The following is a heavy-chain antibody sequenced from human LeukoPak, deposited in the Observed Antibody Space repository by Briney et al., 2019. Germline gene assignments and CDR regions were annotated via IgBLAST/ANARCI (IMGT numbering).Heavy chain of an antibody. J-gene: IGHJ4*02. CDR2: ISSSSSYI. CDR1: AFSFSSYT. D-gene: IGHD2-21*02. CDR3: ARDGSCGGDCYAS. Sequence: GGSLRLSCAASAFSFSSYTMNWVRQAPGKGLEWVSIISSSSSYIYYADSVKGRFTISRDNAKNALYLQMNSLRVEDTAVYYCARDGSCGGDCYASWVQGTLVTVSS. V-gene: IGHV3-21*01.